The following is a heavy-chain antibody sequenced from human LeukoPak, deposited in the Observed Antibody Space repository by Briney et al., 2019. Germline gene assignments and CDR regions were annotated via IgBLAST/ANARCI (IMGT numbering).Heavy chain of an antibody. CDR2: ISSNGGST. CDR3: ARENTLTGFSRY. V-gene: IGHV3-64*01. J-gene: IGHJ4*02. Sequence: GGSLRLSCAPSGFTFSRYAMHWVRQPPGKGLEYVSGISSNGGSTYYANSVKGRFTISRDNSKNTVYLQMGSLRADDMAVYYCARENTLTGFSRYWGQGTLVTVSS. CDR1: GFTFSRYA. D-gene: IGHD3-9*01.